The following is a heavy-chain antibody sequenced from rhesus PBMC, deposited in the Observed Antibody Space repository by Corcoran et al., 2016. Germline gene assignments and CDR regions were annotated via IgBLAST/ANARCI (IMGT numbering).Heavy chain of an antibody. CDR3: TLGGLFDY. Sequence: VQRVQAGAEVKKPGASVQLSCKASGYNLPGDEIIRVRQAAGQGLEWIGGITPCNDNTAYAQKFQCRVTMTTDTSSSTAYMALSSLISADTSVYYCTLGGLFDYWGQGVLVTVSS. J-gene: IGHJ4*01. D-gene: IGHD6-37*01. CDR2: ITPCNDNT. V-gene: IGHV1S9*01. CDR1: GYNLPGDE.